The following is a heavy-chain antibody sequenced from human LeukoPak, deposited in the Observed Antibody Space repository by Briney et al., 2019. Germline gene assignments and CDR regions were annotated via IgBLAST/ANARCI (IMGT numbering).Heavy chain of an antibody. J-gene: IGHJ4*02. CDR2: ISYDGSNK. Sequence: GGSLRLSCAASGFTFSSYGMHWVRQAPGKGLEWVAVISYDGSNKYYADSVKGRFTISRDNSKNTLYLQMNSLRAEDTAVYYCARRGIPYYFDYRGQGTLVTVSS. V-gene: IGHV3-30*03. CDR1: GFTFSSYG. CDR3: ARRGIPYYFDY. D-gene: IGHD3-16*01.